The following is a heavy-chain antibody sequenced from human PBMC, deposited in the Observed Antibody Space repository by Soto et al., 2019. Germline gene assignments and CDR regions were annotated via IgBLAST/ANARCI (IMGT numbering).Heavy chain of an antibody. J-gene: IGHJ3*02. CDR3: AKVKSAISFHCSSTSCYKNAFDI. Sequence: GGSLRLSCAASGFTFSSYAMSWVRQAPGKGLEWVSAISGSGGSTYYADSVKGRFTISRDNSKNTLYLQMNSLRAEDTAVYYCAKVKSAISFHCSSTSCYKNAFDIWGQGTMVTVSS. V-gene: IGHV3-23*01. CDR1: GFTFSSYA. CDR2: ISGSGGST. D-gene: IGHD2-2*02.